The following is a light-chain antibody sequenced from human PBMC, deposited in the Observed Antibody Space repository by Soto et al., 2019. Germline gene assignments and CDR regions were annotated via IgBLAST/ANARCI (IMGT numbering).Light chain of an antibody. CDR2: GAS. CDR3: QQYGSSPLFT. J-gene: IGKJ3*01. V-gene: IGKV3-20*01. Sequence: EIVLTQSPGTLSLSPGERATLSCRASQSVSSSYLAWYQQKPGQAPRLLIYGASSRATGIPDRFSGSGSVTDFTLTSSRLEPEDFAVYYCQQYGSSPLFTFGPGTKVDIK. CDR1: QSVSSSY.